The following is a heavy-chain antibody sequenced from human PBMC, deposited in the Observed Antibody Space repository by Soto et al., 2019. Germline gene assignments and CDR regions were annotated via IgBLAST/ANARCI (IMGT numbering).Heavy chain of an antibody. CDR1: GYSFTSYW. J-gene: IGHJ5*02. CDR2: IYPGDSDT. D-gene: IGHD1-7*01. CDR3: ARLLDLWNSIYNWFDP. V-gene: IGHV5-51*01. Sequence: PGESLKISCKGSGYSFTSYWIGWVRQMPGKGLEWMGIIYPGDSDTRYSPSFQGQVTISADKSISTAYLQWSSLKASDTAMYYCARLLDLWNSIYNWFDPWGQGTLVTVSS.